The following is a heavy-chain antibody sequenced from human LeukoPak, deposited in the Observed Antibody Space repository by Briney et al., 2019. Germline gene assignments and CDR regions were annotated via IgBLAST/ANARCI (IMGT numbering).Heavy chain of an antibody. CDR3: AATNIGYCNGGTCPEHF. Sequence: GGSLRLSCAASGFTVSSNYMSWVRQSPGKGLEWVSVIYGGGGTYYADSVKGRFTISRDNSKNTLSLQMNSLRAEDTAVYYCAATNIGYCNGGTCPEHFWGQGTLVTVSS. D-gene: IGHD2-15*01. V-gene: IGHV3-53*01. CDR1: GFTVSSNY. J-gene: IGHJ4*02. CDR2: IYGGGGT.